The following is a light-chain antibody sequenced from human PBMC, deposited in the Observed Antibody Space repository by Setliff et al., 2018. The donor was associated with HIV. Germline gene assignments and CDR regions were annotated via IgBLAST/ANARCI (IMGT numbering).Light chain of an antibody. Sequence: DIQMTQSPSSLSASAGDRVTITCRSSQTIKIYLNWYQQRPGRAPKLLIDTASTLQSGVPSRFSGSGSGTDFTLSINSLQPEDFATYYCQQTYTTPTFGGGTKVDIK. CDR1: QTIKIY. J-gene: IGKJ4*01. V-gene: IGKV1-39*01. CDR3: QQTYTTPT. CDR2: TAS.